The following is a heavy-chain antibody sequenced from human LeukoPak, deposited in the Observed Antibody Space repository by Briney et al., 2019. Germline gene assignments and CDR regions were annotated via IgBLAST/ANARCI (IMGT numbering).Heavy chain of an antibody. CDR2: INPSGGST. CDR3: ARVTAGAHAFDI. V-gene: IGHV1-46*01. J-gene: IGHJ3*02. Sequence: ASVKVSCKASGYTFTSYYMHWVRQAPGQGFEWMGIINPSGGSTSYAQKFQGRVTMTRDMSTSTVYMELSSLRSEDTAVYYCARVTAGAHAFDIWGQGTMVTVSS. CDR1: GYTFTSYY.